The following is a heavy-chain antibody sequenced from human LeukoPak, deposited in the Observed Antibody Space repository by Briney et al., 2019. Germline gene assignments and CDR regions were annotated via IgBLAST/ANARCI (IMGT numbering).Heavy chain of an antibody. CDR3: ARSRELGSGSYDSYYFDY. Sequence: GGSLRLSRAASGFTFSSYGMHWVRQAPGKGLEWVAIIWYDGSNKYYADSVKGRFTISRDNSKNTLYLQMNSLRAEDTAVYYCARSRELGSGSYDSYYFDYWGQGTLVTVSS. D-gene: IGHD3-10*01. CDR2: IWYDGSNK. J-gene: IGHJ4*02. CDR1: GFTFSSYG. V-gene: IGHV3-33*01.